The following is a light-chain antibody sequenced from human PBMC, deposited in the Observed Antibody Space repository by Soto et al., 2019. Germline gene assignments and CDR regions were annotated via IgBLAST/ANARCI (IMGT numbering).Light chain of an antibody. Sequence: DIQMTQSPSTLSVSVGDRVTITCRASQSLNSWLAWYQQKPGKAPNLLIYDASVLQSGVPSRFSGSESGTEFTLTISSLQPDDFATYYCQQYKTYPWTFGQGTKVDIK. CDR3: QQYKTYPWT. J-gene: IGKJ1*01. V-gene: IGKV1-5*01. CDR1: QSLNSW. CDR2: DAS.